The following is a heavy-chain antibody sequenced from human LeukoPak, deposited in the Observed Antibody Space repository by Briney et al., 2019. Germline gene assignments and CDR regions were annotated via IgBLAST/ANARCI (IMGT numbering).Heavy chain of an antibody. CDR2: INPNSGGT. D-gene: IGHD2-15*01. CDR1: GYTFTGYY. Sequence: ASVKVSCKASGYTFTGYYMHWVRQAPGQGLEWMGWINPNSGGTNYAQKFQGRVTMTRDTSISTAYMELSRLRSDDTAAYYCARDPGSDCSGGSCYWKDYYYGMDVWGQGTTVTVSS. CDR3: ARDPGSDCSGGSCYWKDYYYGMDV. V-gene: IGHV1-2*02. J-gene: IGHJ6*02.